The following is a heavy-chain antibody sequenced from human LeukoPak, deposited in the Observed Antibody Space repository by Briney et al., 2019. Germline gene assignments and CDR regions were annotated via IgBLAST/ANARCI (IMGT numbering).Heavy chain of an antibody. CDR1: GGSISSSSYY. CDR2: IYYSGST. D-gene: IGHD6-13*01. Sequence: SETPSLTCTVSGGSISSSSYYWGWIRQPPGKGLEWIGSIYYSGSTYYNPSLKSRVTISVDTSKNQFSLKLSSVTAADTAVYYCARQESSSWYVSSFGGERWGQGTLVTVSS. V-gene: IGHV4-39*01. J-gene: IGHJ4*02. CDR3: ARQESSSWYVSSFGGER.